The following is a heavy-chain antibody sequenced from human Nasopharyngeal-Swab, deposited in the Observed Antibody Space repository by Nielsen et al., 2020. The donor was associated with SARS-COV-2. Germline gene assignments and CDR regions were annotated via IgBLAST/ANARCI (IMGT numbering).Heavy chain of an antibody. V-gene: IGHV3-21*01. CDR3: ARDRDGGNLGRMDV. CDR2: ISSSSSYI. J-gene: IGHJ6*02. D-gene: IGHD4-23*01. Sequence: WIRQPPGKGLEWVSSISSSSSYIYYADSVKGRFTISRDNAKNSLYLQMNSLRAEDTAVYYCARDRDGGNLGRMDVWGQGTTVTVSS.